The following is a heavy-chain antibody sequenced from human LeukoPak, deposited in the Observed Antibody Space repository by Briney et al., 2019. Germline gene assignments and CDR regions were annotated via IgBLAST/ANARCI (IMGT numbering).Heavy chain of an antibody. CDR3: ARHRGTSDTFDI. V-gene: IGHV1-2*02. CDR2: INPNSGGT. D-gene: IGHD1-1*01. J-gene: IGHJ3*02. Sequence: ASVKVSCKASGYTFTGYYIHWVRQAPGQGLEWMGWINPNSGGTNYAQKFQGRVTMTRDTSISTAYIEQSRLRSDDTALYYCARHRGTSDTFDIWGQGTMVTVSS. CDR1: GYTFTGYY.